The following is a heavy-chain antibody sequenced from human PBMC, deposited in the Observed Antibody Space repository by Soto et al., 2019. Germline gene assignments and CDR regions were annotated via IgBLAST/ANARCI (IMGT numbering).Heavy chain of an antibody. CDR2: INPNSGGT. J-gene: IGHJ3*02. D-gene: IGHD1-26*01. Sequence: ASVKVSCKASGYTFTGYYMHWVRQAPGQGLEWMGWINPNSGGTNYAQKFQGWVTMTRDTSISTAYMELSRLRSDDTAVYYCVRVRGMDAFDIWGQGTMVTVSS. CDR3: VRVRGMDAFDI. V-gene: IGHV1-2*04. CDR1: GYTFTGYY.